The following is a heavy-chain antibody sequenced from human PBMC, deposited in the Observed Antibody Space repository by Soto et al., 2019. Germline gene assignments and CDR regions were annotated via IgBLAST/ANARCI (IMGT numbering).Heavy chain of an antibody. CDR3: ARGASTDWSDGVCSFFYNHDMDV. CDR1: GYSFTDYH. V-gene: IGHV1-2*04. D-gene: IGHD2-8*01. CDR2: INPKSGGT. J-gene: IGHJ6*02. Sequence: ASVKVSCKASGYSFTDYHIHWVRQAPGQGLEWLGRINPKSGGTSTAQKFQGWVTMTTDTSISTASMELTRLTSDDTAIYYCARGASTDWSDGVCSFFYNHDMDVWGQGTTVTVSS.